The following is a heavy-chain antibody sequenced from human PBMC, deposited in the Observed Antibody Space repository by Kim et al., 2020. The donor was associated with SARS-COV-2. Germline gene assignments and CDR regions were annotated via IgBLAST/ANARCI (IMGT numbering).Heavy chain of an antibody. D-gene: IGHD3-22*01. V-gene: IGHV3-74*01. CDR3: ARTPYYFIDS. CDR1: GFAFSRYW. Sequence: GGSLRLSCAASGFAFSRYWMHWLRRPPGGGLVWVSRISDDGTRINYADSVKGRFTISRDNAKNTLFLQMNNVRAEDTAVYYCARTPYYFIDSWGQGTAV. J-gene: IGHJ5*01. CDR2: ISDDGTRI.